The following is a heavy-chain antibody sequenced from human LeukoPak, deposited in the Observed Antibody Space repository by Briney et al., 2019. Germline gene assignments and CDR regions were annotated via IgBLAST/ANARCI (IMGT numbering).Heavy chain of an antibody. CDR2: IYSSGST. D-gene: IGHD2-2*01. V-gene: IGHV4-61*09. Sequence: PSETLSLTCSVSGGSISSGSCNWSWIRKPAGRGLEWIGHIYSSGSTKYNSSLKSRVSISIDTSKNQFSLNLSSVTAADTAVYYCARHFEFCSSTSCYRTFDYWGQGTLVTVSS. CDR1: GGSISSGSCN. CDR3: ARHFEFCSSTSCYRTFDY. J-gene: IGHJ4*02.